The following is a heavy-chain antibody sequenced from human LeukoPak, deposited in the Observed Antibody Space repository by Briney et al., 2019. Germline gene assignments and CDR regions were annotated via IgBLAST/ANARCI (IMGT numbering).Heavy chain of an antibody. J-gene: IGHJ4*02. CDR1: GFTFSSYG. Sequence: GSLRLSCAASGFTFSSYGMHWVRQPPGKGLEWIASGDYSGGTYYNPSLESRVAISADMSKNQISLKLSSVTAADTALYYCARERGEEYSSGWYKTNFFDTWGQGTRVTVSS. CDR3: ARERGEEYSSGWYKTNFFDT. D-gene: IGHD6-19*01. V-gene: IGHV4-39*07. CDR2: GDYSGGT.